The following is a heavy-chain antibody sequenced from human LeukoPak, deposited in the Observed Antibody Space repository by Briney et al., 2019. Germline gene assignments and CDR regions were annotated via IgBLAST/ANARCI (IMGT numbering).Heavy chain of an antibody. CDR3: AKGYNYAYEY. CDR1: GFTVSSSY. J-gene: IGHJ4*02. Sequence: GGSLRLSCAASGFTVSSSYMSWVRQAPGKGLEWVSLIYSGGSTYYAASVKGRFTISRDISKNTLYLQMNSLRPEDTAVYYCAKGYNYAYEYWGQGTLVTVSS. V-gene: IGHV3-53*01. CDR2: IYSGGST. D-gene: IGHD5-18*01.